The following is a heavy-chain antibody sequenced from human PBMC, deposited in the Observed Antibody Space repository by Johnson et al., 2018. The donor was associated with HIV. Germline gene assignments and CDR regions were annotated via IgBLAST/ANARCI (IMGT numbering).Heavy chain of an antibody. D-gene: IGHD6-13*01. Sequence: QVQLVESGGGVVQPGRSLRLSCAASRFTFSSYAMHWVRQAPGKGLEWVAVISYDGSKRYYADSVRGRFTISRDNSKNTLYLQMNSLRAEDTAVYYCAKVSSQSSSWYDAFDIWGQGTLVTVSS. CDR2: ISYDGSKR. CDR3: AKVSSQSSSWYDAFDI. CDR1: RFTFSSYA. V-gene: IGHV3-30*07. J-gene: IGHJ3*02.